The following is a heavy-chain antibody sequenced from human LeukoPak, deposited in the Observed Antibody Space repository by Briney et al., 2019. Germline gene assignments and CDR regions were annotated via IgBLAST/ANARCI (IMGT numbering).Heavy chain of an antibody. D-gene: IGHD6-19*01. V-gene: IGHV3-21*01. CDR2: ITSGSSYI. J-gene: IGHJ4*02. CDR1: GFTFSSYT. Sequence: GGSLRLSCAASGFTFSSYTMNWVRQAPGKGLEWVSSITSGSSYIYYADSLKGRFTISRDNANNSLCLQMNSLRAEDSAVYYCARGDKSSGWYFFDYWGQGALVTVSS. CDR3: ARGDKSSGWYFFDY.